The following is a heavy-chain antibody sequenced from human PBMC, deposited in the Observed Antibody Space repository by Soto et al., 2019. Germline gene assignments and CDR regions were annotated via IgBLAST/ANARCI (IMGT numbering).Heavy chain of an antibody. V-gene: IGHV4-4*02. J-gene: IGHJ5*02. CDR2: IYHSGST. CDR3: ATLPPRIVVSLLPIPT. Sequence: SETMSVTCAVAGGSITRSKSWSWVRKPPGKGLEWIGEIYHSGSTNYNPSLRGRVTISVDKSKNQFSLKLSSVTAADTAVYYCATLPPRIVVSLLPIPTWGQGILVTVSS. CDR1: GGSITRSKS. D-gene: IGHD2-21*01.